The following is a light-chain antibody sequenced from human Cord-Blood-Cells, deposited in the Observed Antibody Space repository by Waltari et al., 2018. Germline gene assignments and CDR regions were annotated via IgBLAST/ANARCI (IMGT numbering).Light chain of an antibody. CDR1: HGISSY. V-gene: IGKV1-9*01. J-gene: IGKJ5*01. Sequence: DIQLTQSPSFLSASVGDRVTITCRASHGISSYFPGYQQKPGKAPKRLIYAAATLQSGVTSRFSGSGSATEFTLPISSLQPEDFVAYYCQQLNSYSITFGQGTRLEIK. CDR3: QQLNSYSIT. CDR2: AAA.